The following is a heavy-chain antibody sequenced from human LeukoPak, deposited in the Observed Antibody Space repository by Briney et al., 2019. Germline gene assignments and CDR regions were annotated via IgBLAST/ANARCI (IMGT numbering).Heavy chain of an antibody. CDR1: GDSISSGSFY. D-gene: IGHD3-3*01. V-gene: IGHV4-39*07. CDR2: IYYSGST. J-gene: IGHJ4*02. Sequence: PSETLSLTCTVSGDSISSGSFYWGWIRQPPGKGLEWIGSIYYSGSTYYNPSLNSRLTISIDTSGKQFSLRLGSVTAADTAVYFCARVGSGLNLYYFDYWGQGILVTVSS. CDR3: ARVGSGLNLYYFDY.